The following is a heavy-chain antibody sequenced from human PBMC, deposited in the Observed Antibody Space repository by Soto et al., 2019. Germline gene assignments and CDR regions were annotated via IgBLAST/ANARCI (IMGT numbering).Heavy chain of an antibody. CDR1: GYTFTSHA. Sequence: QVQLVQSGAEEKKPGASVKVSCKASGYTFTSHAMHWVRQAPGQRLEWMGWINAGNGNTKYSQKFQGRVTITRDTSASTAYMELSSLRSEDTAVYYCARSIVVGTALDYWGQGTLVTVSS. CDR2: INAGNGNT. V-gene: IGHV1-3*05. J-gene: IGHJ4*02. CDR3: ARSIVVGTALDY. D-gene: IGHD2-21*02.